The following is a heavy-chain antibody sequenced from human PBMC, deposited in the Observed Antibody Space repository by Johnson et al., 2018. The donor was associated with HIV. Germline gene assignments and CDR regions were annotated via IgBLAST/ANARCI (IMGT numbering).Heavy chain of an antibody. J-gene: IGHJ3*02. CDR2: IKQEGSEK. Sequence: VQLVESGGGLVQPGGSLRLSCAASGFTFSSYSMSWVRQAPGKGLEWVANIKQEGSEKYYVDSVKGRFTISRDNAKNSLYLQMNSLRAEDTAVYYCSRHSPRGYSGYDAFDIWGQGTMVTVSS. D-gene: IGHD5-12*01. CDR3: SRHSPRGYSGYDAFDI. CDR1: GFTFSSYS. V-gene: IGHV3-7*05.